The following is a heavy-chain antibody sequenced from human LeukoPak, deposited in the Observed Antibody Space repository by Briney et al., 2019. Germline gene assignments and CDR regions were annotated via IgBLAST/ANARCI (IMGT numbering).Heavy chain of an antibody. J-gene: IGHJ4*02. D-gene: IGHD3-9*01. CDR2: INAGNGNT. Sequence: SSVKVSCKASGYTFTSYAMHWVRQAPGQSLEWMGWINAGNGNTKYSQEFQGRVTITRDTSISTAYMELSRLRSDDRAVYYCARDLLTNAGYWGQGALVTVSS. CDR3: ARDLLTNAGY. CDR1: GYTFTSYA. V-gene: IGHV1-3*03.